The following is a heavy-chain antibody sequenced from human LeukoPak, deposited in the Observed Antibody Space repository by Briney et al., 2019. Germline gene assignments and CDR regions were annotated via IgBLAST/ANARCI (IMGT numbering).Heavy chain of an antibody. J-gene: IGHJ4*02. CDR1: GGTFSSGA. Sequence: GASVKVSCKASGGTFSSGAISWVRQAPGQGLEWMGWINTNTGNPTYAQGFTGRFVFSLDTSVSTAYLQISSLKAEDTAVYYCARGNYDILTGYYPAYVSLSPYWGQGTLVTVSS. CDR2: INTNTGNP. D-gene: IGHD3-9*01. V-gene: IGHV7-4-1*02. CDR3: ARGNYDILTGYYPAYVSLSPY.